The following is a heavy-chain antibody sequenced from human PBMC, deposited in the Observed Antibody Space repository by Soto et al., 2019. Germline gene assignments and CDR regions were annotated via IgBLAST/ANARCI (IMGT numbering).Heavy chain of an antibody. Sequence: GGSLRLSCAASGFTSSSYAMSWVRQAPGKGLEWVSAISGSGGSTYYADSVKGRFTISRDNSKNTLYLQMNSLRAEDTAVYYCAKSLLDYGDYDYYYYYMDVWGKGTTVTVSS. D-gene: IGHD4-17*01. CDR3: AKSLLDYGDYDYYYYYMDV. CDR2: ISGSGGST. V-gene: IGHV3-23*01. CDR1: GFTSSSYA. J-gene: IGHJ6*03.